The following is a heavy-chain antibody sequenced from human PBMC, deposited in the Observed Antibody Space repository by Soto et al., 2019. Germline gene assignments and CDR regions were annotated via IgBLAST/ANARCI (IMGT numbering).Heavy chain of an antibody. CDR1: GFTFSSYG. D-gene: IGHD4-17*01. CDR3: AKDLFFGEYGDDDYYYGMDV. J-gene: IGHJ6*02. V-gene: IGHV3-30*18. CDR2: ISYDGSNK. Sequence: GGFLRLSCAASGFTFSSYGMHWVRQAPGKGLEWVAVISYDGSNKYYADSVKGRFTISRDNSKNTLYLQMNSLRAEDTAVYYCAKDLFFGEYGDDDYYYGMDVWGQGTTVTVSS.